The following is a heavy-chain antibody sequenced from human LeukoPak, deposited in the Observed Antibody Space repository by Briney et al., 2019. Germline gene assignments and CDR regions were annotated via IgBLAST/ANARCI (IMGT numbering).Heavy chain of an antibody. V-gene: IGHV5-51*01. J-gene: IGHJ4*02. D-gene: IGHD4-17*01. CDR3: ARSEGTQPDFYGDYSFDY. CDR1: GYSFTSYW. CDR2: IYPGDSDT. Sequence: PGESLKISCKGSGYSFTSYWIGWVRQMPGKGLEWMGIIYPGDSDTRYSPSFQGQVTISADKSISTAYLQWSSLKASDTAMYYCARSEGTQPDFYGDYSFDYWGQGTLVTVSS.